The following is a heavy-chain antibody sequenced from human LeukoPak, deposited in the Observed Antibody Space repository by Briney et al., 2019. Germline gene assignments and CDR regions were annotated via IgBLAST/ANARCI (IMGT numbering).Heavy chain of an antibody. V-gene: IGHV3-30*18. CDR3: AKDWARDGIQLWLLDY. CDR1: GFTFSSYG. CDR2: ISYDGSNK. J-gene: IGHJ4*02. Sequence: GGSLRLSCAASGFTFSSYGMHWLRQAPGKGLEWVAVISYDGSNKYYADSVKGRFTISRDDSKITLYLQMNSLRAEDTAVYYCAKDWARDGIQLWLLDYWGQGTLVTVSS. D-gene: IGHD5-18*01.